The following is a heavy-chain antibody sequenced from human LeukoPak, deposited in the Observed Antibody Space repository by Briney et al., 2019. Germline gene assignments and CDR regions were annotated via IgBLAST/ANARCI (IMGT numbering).Heavy chain of an antibody. D-gene: IGHD6-6*01. CDR3: ARGVEYSSSSGLGY. V-gene: IGHV4-59*01. CDR1: GGSISSYY. J-gene: IGHJ4*02. Sequence: SETLSLTCTVSGGSISSYYGSWIRQPPGKGLEWIGYIYYSGSTNYNPSLKSRVTISVDTSKNQFSLKLSSVTAADTAVYYCARGVEYSSSSGLGYWGQGTLVTVSS. CDR2: IYYSGST.